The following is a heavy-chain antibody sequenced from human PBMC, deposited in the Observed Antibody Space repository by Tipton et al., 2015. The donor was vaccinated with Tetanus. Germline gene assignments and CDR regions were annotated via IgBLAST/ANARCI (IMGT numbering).Heavy chain of an antibody. D-gene: IGHD3-22*01. CDR2: IDPNSGGT. Sequence: QSGAEMKKPGASVKVSRKASGYTFTGYYIYWVRQAPGQGLEWRGWIDPNSGGTVYAQKFQGRVTMTRDTSISTAYMELRSLRSDDTAVFYCARDRGDYIYYGMDVWGPGTTVTVS. V-gene: IGHV1-2*02. CDR3: ARDRGDYIYYGMDV. CDR1: GYTFTGYY. J-gene: IGHJ6*02.